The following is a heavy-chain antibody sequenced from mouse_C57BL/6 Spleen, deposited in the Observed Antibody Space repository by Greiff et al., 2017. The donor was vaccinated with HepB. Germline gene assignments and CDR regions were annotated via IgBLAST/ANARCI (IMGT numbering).Heavy chain of an antibody. Sequence: EVQVVESEGGLVQPGSSIKLSCTASGFTFSDYYMAWVRQVPEKGLEWVANINYDGSSTYYLDSLKSRFIISRDNAKNILYLQMSSLKSEDTATYYCARVTTVVPYFDYWGQGTTLTVSS. V-gene: IGHV5-16*01. D-gene: IGHD1-1*01. CDR2: INYDGSST. J-gene: IGHJ2*01. CDR3: ARVTTVVPYFDY. CDR1: GFTFSDYY.